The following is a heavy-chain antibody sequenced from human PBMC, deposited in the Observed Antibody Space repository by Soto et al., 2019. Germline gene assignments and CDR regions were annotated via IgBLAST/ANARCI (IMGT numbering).Heavy chain of an antibody. CDR2: VYYNGRT. CDR1: GDSINIVDYF. J-gene: IGHJ4*02. V-gene: IGHV4-39*01. CDR3: ARGSPNTSCGGWVGY. Sequence: PSETLSLPCTVSGDSINIVDYFCGWIRQPPGKGPDWIGSVYYNGRTYYNLSLKSRLTISIDTSKCQSSLKLCSVTAADPAVYYCARGSPNTSCGGWVGYWGQG. D-gene: IGHD6-19*01.